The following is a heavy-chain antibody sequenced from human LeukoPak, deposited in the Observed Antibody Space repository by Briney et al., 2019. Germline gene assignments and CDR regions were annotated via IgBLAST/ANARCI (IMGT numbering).Heavy chain of an antibody. CDR2: ISAYNGNT. CDR1: GYTFTSYG. V-gene: IGHV1-18*01. CDR3: ARALDYGDYYYYMDV. Sequence: ASVKVSCKASGYTFTSYGISWVRQAPGQGLEWMGMISAYNGNTNYAQKLQGRVTMTTDTSTSTAYMELRSLRSDDTAVYYCARALDYGDYYYYMDVWGKGTTVTVSS. D-gene: IGHD4-17*01. J-gene: IGHJ6*03.